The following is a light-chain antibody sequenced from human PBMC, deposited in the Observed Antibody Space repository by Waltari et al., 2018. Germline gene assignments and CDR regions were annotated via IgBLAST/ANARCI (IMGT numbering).Light chain of an antibody. CDR3: QQYYSYPVT. Sequence: AIRLTQSPSSIAASTGDRVTITCRASQGVGSYLAWYQQKSGRAPKLLLYASSSLEAEVPSRFGGGGSGTDFTLTISCLQSEDFASYFCQQYYSYPVTFGQGTRV. J-gene: IGKJ1*01. CDR2: ASS. CDR1: QGVGSY. V-gene: IGKV1-8*01.